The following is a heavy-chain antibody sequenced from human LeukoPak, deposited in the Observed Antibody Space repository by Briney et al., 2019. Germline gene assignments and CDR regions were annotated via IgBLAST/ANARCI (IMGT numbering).Heavy chain of an antibody. V-gene: IGHV3-33*01. D-gene: IGHD3-10*01. J-gene: IGHJ6*02. CDR1: GFTFNTYG. CDR2: IWYDGSNK. Sequence: GGSLRLSCAASGFTFNTYGMHWVRQAPGKGLEWVAVIWYDGSNKYYADSVKGRFTISRDNSKNTLYLQMNRLRAEDTAVYYCARRHYYGSGNYKGNGMDVWGQGTTVTVSS. CDR3: ARRHYYGSGNYKGNGMDV.